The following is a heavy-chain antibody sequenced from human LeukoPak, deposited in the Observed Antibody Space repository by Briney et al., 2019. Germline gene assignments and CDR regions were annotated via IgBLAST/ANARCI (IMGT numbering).Heavy chain of an antibody. Sequence: GGSLRLSCAASGFTFSSYAMHWVRQAPGKGLEWVAVISYDGSNKYYADSVKGRFTISRDNSKNTLYLQMDSLRAEDTAVYYCARDPVGATPLDYWGQGTLVTVSS. CDR3: ARDPVGATPLDY. D-gene: IGHD1-26*01. CDR1: GFTFSSYA. J-gene: IGHJ4*02. V-gene: IGHV3-30-3*01. CDR2: ISYDGSNK.